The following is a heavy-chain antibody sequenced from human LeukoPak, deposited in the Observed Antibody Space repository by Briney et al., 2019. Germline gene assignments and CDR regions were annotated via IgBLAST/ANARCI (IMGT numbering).Heavy chain of an antibody. V-gene: IGHV3-7*01. Sequence: GGSLTLSCAASGFTFSSYWMSWVRQAPGKGLEWVANIKQDGSEKYYVDSVKGRFTISRDNAKNSLYLQMNSLRAEDTAVYYCARSRGTTSWYYYDSSGDYLDYWGQGTLVTVSS. CDR2: IKQDGSEK. J-gene: IGHJ4*02. CDR1: GFTFSSYW. CDR3: ARSRGTTSWYYYDSSGDYLDY. D-gene: IGHD3-22*01.